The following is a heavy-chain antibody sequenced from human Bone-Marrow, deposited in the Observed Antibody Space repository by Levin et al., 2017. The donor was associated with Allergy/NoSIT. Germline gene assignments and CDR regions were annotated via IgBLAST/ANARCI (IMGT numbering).Heavy chain of an antibody. J-gene: IGHJ6*03. D-gene: IGHD2-2*01. V-gene: IGHV6-1*01. Sequence: SETLSLTCAISGDSVSSNRGTWHWIRLSPSRGLEWLGRTYYRSKWYNDYAVSVKSRITINPDTSKNQFSLQLNSVTPEDTAVYYCARVQDIVVVPGSKNYYYMDVWGKGTTVTVSS. CDR2: TYYRSKWYN. CDR3: ARVQDIVVVPGSKNYYYMDV. CDR1: GDSVSSNRGT.